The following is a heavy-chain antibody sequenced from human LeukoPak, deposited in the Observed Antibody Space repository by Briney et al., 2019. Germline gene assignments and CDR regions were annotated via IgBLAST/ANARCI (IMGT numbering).Heavy chain of an antibody. D-gene: IGHD6-13*01. J-gene: IGHJ4*02. Sequence: GASVKVSCKASGYTFKTSDINWVRQATGQGLEWMGWMNPNSGKTGSAQKFQGRLTMTKNTSTSTAYMEVTGLRFEDTAIYYCARGRPGPAGAGTYDFWGQGTLITVSS. CDR3: ARGRPGPAGAGTYDF. V-gene: IGHV1-8*01. CDR2: MNPNSGKT. CDR1: GYTFKTSD.